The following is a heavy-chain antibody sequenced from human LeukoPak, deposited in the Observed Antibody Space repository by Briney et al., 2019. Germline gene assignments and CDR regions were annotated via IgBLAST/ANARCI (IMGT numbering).Heavy chain of an antibody. CDR1: GFTFSSCA. J-gene: IGHJ4*02. CDR3: AKGVYSSGPTSDY. V-gene: IGHV3-23*01. D-gene: IGHD6-19*01. Sequence: PGGSLRLSCAASGFTFSSCAMNWVRPAPGKGLEWVSAIRDSGGSTYYADSVKGRFTISRDNSKNTLYLQMNTLRAEDTAVYYCAKGVYSSGPTSDYWGQGTLVTVSS. CDR2: IRDSGGST.